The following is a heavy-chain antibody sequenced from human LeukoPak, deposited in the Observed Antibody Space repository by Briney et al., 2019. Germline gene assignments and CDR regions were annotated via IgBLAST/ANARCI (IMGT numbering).Heavy chain of an antibody. V-gene: IGHV1-24*01. D-gene: IGHD3-22*01. J-gene: IGHJ3*02. CDR2: FDPEDGET. CDR1: GYTLTELS. CDR3: ATTRPYDSSWGAFDI. Sequence: ASVKASCKVSGYTLTELSMHWVRQAPGKGLEWMGGFDPEDGETIYAQKFQGRVTMTEDTSTDTAYMELSSLRSEDTAVYYCATTRPYDSSWGAFDIWGQGTMVTVSS.